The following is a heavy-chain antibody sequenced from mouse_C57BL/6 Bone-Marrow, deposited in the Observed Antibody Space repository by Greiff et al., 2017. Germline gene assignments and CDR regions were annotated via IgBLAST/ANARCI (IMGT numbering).Heavy chain of an antibody. J-gene: IGHJ3*01. CDR3: TPYDYDGAWFAY. V-gene: IGHV14-1*01. CDR2: IDPEDGDT. D-gene: IGHD2-4*01. CDR1: GFNIKDYY. Sequence: EVQLQQSGAELVRPGASVTLSCTASGFNIKDYYMHWVKQRPEQGLEWIGRIDPEDGDTEYAPKFQGKATMTADTSSNTAYLQLSSLTSEDTAVYYCTPYDYDGAWFAYWGQGTLVTVSA.